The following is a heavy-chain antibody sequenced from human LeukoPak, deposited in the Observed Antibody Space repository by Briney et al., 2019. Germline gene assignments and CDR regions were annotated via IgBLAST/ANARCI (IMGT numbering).Heavy chain of an antibody. V-gene: IGHV1-69*04. J-gene: IGHJ4*02. Sequence: SVKDSCKVSGGTFSSYAISWVRQAPGQGLEWMGRIIPILGIANYAHKLQGRVTVTADKSTSTAYMELSSLGSEDTAVYYCASQVVVVAQGRGYFDYWGQGSPVSLSS. CDR1: GGTFSSYA. CDR2: IIPILGIA. D-gene: IGHD2-15*01. CDR3: ASQVVVVAQGRGYFDY.